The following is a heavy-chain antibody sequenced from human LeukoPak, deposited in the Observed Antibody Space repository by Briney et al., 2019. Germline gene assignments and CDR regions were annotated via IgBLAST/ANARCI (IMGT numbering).Heavy chain of an antibody. CDR3: AKDGTAEDIVVVPAATSHYYYYMDV. CDR1: GFTFSSYS. CDR2: ISSSSSYI. Sequence: GGSLRLSCAASGFTFSSYSMNWVRQAPGKGLEWVSSISSSSSYIYYADSVKGRFTISRDNAKNSLYLQMNSLRAEDTAVYYCAKDGTAEDIVVVPAATSHYYYYMDVWGKGTTVTVSS. V-gene: IGHV3-21*01. D-gene: IGHD2-2*01. J-gene: IGHJ6*03.